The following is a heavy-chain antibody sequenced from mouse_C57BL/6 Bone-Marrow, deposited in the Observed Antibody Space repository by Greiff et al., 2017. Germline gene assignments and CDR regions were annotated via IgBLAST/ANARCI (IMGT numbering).Heavy chain of an antibody. D-gene: IGHD2-2*01. Sequence: DVKLVESEGGLVQPGSSMKLSCTASGFTFSDYYMAWVRQVPEKGLEWVANINYDGSSTYYLDSLKSRFIISRDNAKNSLYLQMSRLKTVDTATYYCARCYGYGGGFAYWGQGTLVTVSA. CDR1: GFTFSDYY. J-gene: IGHJ3*01. CDR2: INYDGSST. CDR3: ARCYGYGGGFAY. V-gene: IGHV5-16*01.